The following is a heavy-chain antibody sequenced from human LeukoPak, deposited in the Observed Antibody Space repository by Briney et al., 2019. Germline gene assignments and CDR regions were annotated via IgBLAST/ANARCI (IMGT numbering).Heavy chain of an antibody. CDR2: INHSGST. V-gene: IGHV4-34*01. CDR3: ARGLARYSSGWYAY. D-gene: IGHD6-19*01. Sequence: PSETLSLTCTVSGGSISSYYWSWIRQPPGKGLEWIGEINHSGSTNYNPSLKSRVTISVDTSKNQFSLKLSSVTAADTAVYYCARGLARYSSGWYAYWGQGTLVTVSS. CDR1: GGSISSYY. J-gene: IGHJ4*02.